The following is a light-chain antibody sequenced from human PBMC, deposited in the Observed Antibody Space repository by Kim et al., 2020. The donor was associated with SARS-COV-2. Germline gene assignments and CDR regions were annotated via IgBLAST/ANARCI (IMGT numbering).Light chain of an antibody. V-gene: IGLV2-23*02. CDR2: EVS. CDR3: CSYAGSSTWV. CDR1: SSYVGSYNL. Sequence: GQSLTISRTGTSSYVGSYNLVSWYQQHPGKAPKLMIYEVSKRPSGVSNRFSGSKSGNTASLTISGLQAEDEADYYCCSYAGSSTWVFGTGTKVTVL. J-gene: IGLJ1*01.